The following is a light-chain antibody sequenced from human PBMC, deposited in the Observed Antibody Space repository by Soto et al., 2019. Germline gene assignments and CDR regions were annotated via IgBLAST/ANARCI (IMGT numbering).Light chain of an antibody. Sequence: EIVMTQSPATLSVSPGERATLSCRASQSVGYHLAWYQQKPGQAPRLLIYGASNRATGIPDRFSGSGSGTDFTLTISRLEPEDFAVYYCQQYGSSGTFGQGTKVDI. CDR2: GAS. CDR1: QSVGYH. V-gene: IGKV3-20*01. J-gene: IGKJ1*01. CDR3: QQYGSSGT.